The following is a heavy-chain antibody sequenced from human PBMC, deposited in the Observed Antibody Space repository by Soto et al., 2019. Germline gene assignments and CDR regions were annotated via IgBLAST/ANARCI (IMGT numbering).Heavy chain of an antibody. V-gene: IGHV1-8*01. CDR1: GYTFTSYD. CDR3: ARGDRYSSSSWDYCYGMDV. D-gene: IGHD6-6*01. J-gene: IGHJ6*02. Sequence: ASVKVSCKASGYTFTSYDINWVRQATGQGLEWMGWMNPNRSNTDYAHKFQGRVTMTRDTSISTAYMELSSLRSEDTAVYYCARGDRYSSSSWDYCYGMDVWGQGTPVTVSS. CDR2: MNPNRSNT.